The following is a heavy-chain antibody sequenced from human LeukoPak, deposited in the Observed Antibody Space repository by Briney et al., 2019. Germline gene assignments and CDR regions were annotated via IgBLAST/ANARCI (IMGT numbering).Heavy chain of an antibody. CDR2: IIPIFGTA. Sequence: SVKVSCKASGGTFSSYTISWVRQAPGQGLEWMGGIIPIFGTANYEQKFQGRVPITTEESTRPASMKLSSLGSEDTAVYYCGTXGXDXYFDXWGQGTLVTXSS. CDR3: GTXGXDXYFDX. V-gene: IGHV1-69*05. D-gene: IGHD2-21*02. CDR1: GGTFSSYT. J-gene: IGHJ4*02.